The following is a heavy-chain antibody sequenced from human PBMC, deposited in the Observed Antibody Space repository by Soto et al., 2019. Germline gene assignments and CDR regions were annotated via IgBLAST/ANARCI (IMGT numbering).Heavy chain of an antibody. V-gene: IGHV3-49*04. Sequence: GGSLRLSCTASGFTFGDYAMSWVRQAPGKGLEWVGFIRSKAYGGTTEYAASVKGRFTISRDDSKSIAYLQMNSLKTEDTAVYYCTRVVGNYYYYYGMDVWGPGTSVTVSS. CDR1: GFTFGDYA. CDR3: TRVVGNYYYYYGMDV. J-gene: IGHJ6*02. CDR2: IRSKAYGGTT.